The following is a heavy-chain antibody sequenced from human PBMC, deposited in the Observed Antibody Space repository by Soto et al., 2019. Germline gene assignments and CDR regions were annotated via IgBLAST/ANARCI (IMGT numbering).Heavy chain of an antibody. CDR3: ARSLSPYCSSTSCPSGAFDI. V-gene: IGHV4-59*06. J-gene: IGHJ3*02. D-gene: IGHD2-2*01. CDR1: GGSISSYY. Sequence: SETLSLTCTVSGGSISSYYWSWIRQHPGKGLEWIGYIYYSGSTYYNPSLKSRVTISVDTSKNQFSLKLSSVTAADTAVYYCARSLSPYCSSTSCPSGAFDIWGQGTMVTVSS. CDR2: IYYSGST.